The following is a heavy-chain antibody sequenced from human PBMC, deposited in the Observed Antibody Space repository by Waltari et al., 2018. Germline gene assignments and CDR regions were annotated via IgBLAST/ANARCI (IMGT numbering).Heavy chain of an antibody. V-gene: IGHV4-34*01. CDR3: AKEGCSGGSCYSERRFDY. J-gene: IGHJ4*02. Sequence: QVQLQQWGAGLLQPSETLSLTCAGYGGSFSGYYWSWVRQPPGTGLRWIREINHSGSTNYHPSLKSRVTISVDTSNNQFSLRLSSVTAADTAVYYCAKEGCSGGSCYSERRFDYWGRGTLVTLSS. D-gene: IGHD2-15*01. CDR1: GGSFSGYY. CDR2: INHSGST.